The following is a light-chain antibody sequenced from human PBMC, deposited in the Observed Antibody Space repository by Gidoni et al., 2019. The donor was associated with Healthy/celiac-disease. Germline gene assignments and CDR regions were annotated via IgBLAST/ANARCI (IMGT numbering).Light chain of an antibody. CDR3: QENNSYWT. V-gene: IGKV1-5*01. Sequence: IPPTQSPSTLSASVGERGTSTCRASQSISSWLAWYQQKPGTAPKLLIYDASSLESGVPSRISGSGSGKEVTLTSSSLQHDDVATYCCQENNSYWTFGQXTKVEIK. CDR1: QSISSW. J-gene: IGKJ1*01. CDR2: DAS.